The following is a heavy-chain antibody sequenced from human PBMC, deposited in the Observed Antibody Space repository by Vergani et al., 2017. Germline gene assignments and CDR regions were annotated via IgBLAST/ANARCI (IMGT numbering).Heavy chain of an antibody. J-gene: IGHJ3*02. V-gene: IGHV4-31*03. CDR3: ARDRDFWSGYSHPSSGDAFDI. D-gene: IGHD3-3*01. CDR1: GGSISSGGYY. Sequence: QVQLQESGPGLVKPSQTLSLTCSVSGGSISSGGYYWSWIRQHPGKGLEWIGYIYYSGSTYYNPSLKSRVTISIDTSKNQFSLKLSSVTAADTAVYYCARDRDFWSGYSHPSSGDAFDIWGQGTMVTVSS. CDR2: IYYSGST.